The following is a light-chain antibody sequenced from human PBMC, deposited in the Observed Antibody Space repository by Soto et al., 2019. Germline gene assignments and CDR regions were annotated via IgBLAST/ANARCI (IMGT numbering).Light chain of an antibody. CDR2: GAS. J-gene: IGKJ1*01. CDR3: QQYGSSSWT. Sequence: EIVLTQSPGTLSLSPGERATLSCRASQSVSSSYLAWYQQKPGQAPRPLIYGASSRAIGIPDRFSGSGSGTDFTLTISRLEPEDFAVYYCQQYGSSSWTFGQGTKEEIK. CDR1: QSVSSSY. V-gene: IGKV3-20*01.